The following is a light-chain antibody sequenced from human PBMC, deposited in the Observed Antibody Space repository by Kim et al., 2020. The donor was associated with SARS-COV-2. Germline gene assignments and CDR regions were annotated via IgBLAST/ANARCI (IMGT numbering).Light chain of an antibody. V-gene: IGKV3-20*01. CDR1: QSVSTS. J-gene: IGKJ4*01. CDR2: GAT. Sequence: LSPGERATRSCRASQSVSTSLAWYQNKSGQAPRLLIFGATNRASGIPDRFSGSGSGTDFTLTISRLEPEDVALYYCQQYGSSPLTFGGGTKVDIK. CDR3: QQYGSSPLT.